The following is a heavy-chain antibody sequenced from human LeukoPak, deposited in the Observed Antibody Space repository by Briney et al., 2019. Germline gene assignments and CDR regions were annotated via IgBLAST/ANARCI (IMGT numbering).Heavy chain of an antibody. V-gene: IGHV3-11*03. D-gene: IGHD3-10*01. Sequence: GGSLRLSCAASGFTFSDYYMSWIRQAPGKGLEWVSYITNSSSYTGYADSVKGRFTVSRDNAENSLYLQMNSLRAEDTAVYYCARLGFGGSGTYAYFDYWGRGTLVTVSS. CDR1: GFTFSDYY. J-gene: IGHJ4*02. CDR2: ITNSSSYT. CDR3: ARLGFGGSGTYAYFDY.